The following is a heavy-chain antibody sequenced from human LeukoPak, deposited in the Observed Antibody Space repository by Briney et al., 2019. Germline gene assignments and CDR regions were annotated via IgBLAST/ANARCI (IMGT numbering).Heavy chain of an antibody. CDR2: VSHTGAA. V-gene: IGHV4-59*01. J-gene: IGHJ3*01. CDR3: ARDRRGSFYTFDL. D-gene: IGHD1-26*01. CDR1: GASINGYF. Sequence: SETLSLTCSVSGASINGYFWSWVRQTPEKGLQWIGYVSHTGAATSNPTLESRVSITIDTSKSQISLTMTSVTAADSALYYCARDRRGSFYTFDLWGPGTIVSVS.